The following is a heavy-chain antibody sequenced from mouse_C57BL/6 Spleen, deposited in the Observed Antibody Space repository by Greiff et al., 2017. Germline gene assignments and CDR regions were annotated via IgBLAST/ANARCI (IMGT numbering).Heavy chain of an antibody. CDR2: INPSNGGT. D-gene: IGHD1-1*01. CDR1: GYTFTSYW. V-gene: IGHV1-53*01. J-gene: IGHJ2*01. Sequence: QVQLQQPGTELVKPGASVKLSCKASGYTFTSYWMHWVKQRPGQGLEWIGNINPSNGGTNYNEKFKGKATLTVDKSSSTAYMQLSSLTSEDSAVYSCARPSDGSGYYFDYWGQGTTLTVSS. CDR3: ARPSDGSGYYFDY.